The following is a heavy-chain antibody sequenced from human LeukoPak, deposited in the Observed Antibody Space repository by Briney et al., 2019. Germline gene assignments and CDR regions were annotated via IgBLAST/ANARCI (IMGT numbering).Heavy chain of an antibody. V-gene: IGHV1-8*03. CDR3: ARGPGRFLDSWRYFDY. J-gene: IGHJ4*02. D-gene: IGHD3-3*01. CDR2: MNPNSGNT. CDR1: GYTFTRYD. Sequence: GXSVKXSCXASGYTFTRYDINXVRQATGQGLXXMXWMNPNSGNTGYAQKFQGRVTFTRNTSISTAYMELSSLRSEDTAVYYCARGPGRFLDSWRYFDYWGQGTLVTVSS.